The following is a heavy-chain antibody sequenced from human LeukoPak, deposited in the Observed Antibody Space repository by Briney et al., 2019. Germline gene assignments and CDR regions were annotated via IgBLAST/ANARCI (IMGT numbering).Heavy chain of an antibody. Sequence: GGSLRLSCAASGFTFSSYDMHWVRQTTGKGLEWVSAISTAGDTYYAGSVKGRFTISRENAKNSLHLQMNSLRAGDTAVYYCARAPGGNYYNIWGQGTMVTVSS. V-gene: IGHV3-13*01. CDR2: ISTAGDT. CDR1: GFTFSSYD. D-gene: IGHD3-10*01. J-gene: IGHJ3*02. CDR3: ARAPGGNYYNI.